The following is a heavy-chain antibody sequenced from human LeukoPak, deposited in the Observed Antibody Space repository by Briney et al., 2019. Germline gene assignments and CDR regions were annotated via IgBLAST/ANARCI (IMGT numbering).Heavy chain of an antibody. CDR1: AFTFSSYR. J-gene: IGHJ4*02. CDR2: ISSSSSTI. Sequence: QPGGSLRLSCAASAFTFSSYRMSWVRQAPGKGMEWVSYISSSSSTIYYADSVKGQFTISRDNAKNSLYLQMNSLRAEDTAVYYCARDSDPYDFWSGYYLLDYWGQGTLVTVSS. CDR3: ARDSDPYDFWSGYYLLDY. D-gene: IGHD3-3*01. V-gene: IGHV3-48*01.